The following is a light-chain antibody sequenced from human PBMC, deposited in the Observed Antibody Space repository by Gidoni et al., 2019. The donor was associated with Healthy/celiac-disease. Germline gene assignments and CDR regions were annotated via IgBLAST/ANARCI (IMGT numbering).Light chain of an antibody. Sequence: QSVLTQPPSVSAAPGQKVTISCSGSSSNIGNNYVSWYQQLPGPAPKLLIYDNNNRPSGIPARFSGSKSGTSATLGITGLQTGDESDYYCGTWDSSLSAVFGGGTKLTVL. CDR1: SSNIGNNY. CDR2: DNN. J-gene: IGLJ2*01. CDR3: GTWDSSLSAV. V-gene: IGLV1-51*01.